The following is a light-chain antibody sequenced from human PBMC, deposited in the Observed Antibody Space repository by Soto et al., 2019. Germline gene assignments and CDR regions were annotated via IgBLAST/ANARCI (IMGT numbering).Light chain of an antibody. CDR1: QTISSW. V-gene: IGKV1-5*03. J-gene: IGKJ1*01. Sequence: DIKMTQSPSTLSGSVGDRVTITCRASQTISSWLAWYQQKPGKAPKLLIYKASTLKSGVPSRFSGSGSGTEFTLTISSLQPDDFATYYCQQYNSYSPAFGQGTKVDIK. CDR2: KAS. CDR3: QQYNSYSPA.